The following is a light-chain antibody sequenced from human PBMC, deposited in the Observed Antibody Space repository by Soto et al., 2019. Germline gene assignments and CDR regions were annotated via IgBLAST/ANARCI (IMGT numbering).Light chain of an antibody. CDR2: EVS. CDR1: NSDVGSYNY. J-gene: IGLJ1*01. CDR3: RSYTSSSTL. Sequence: QSVLTQPASVSGSPGQSITISCTGTNSDVGSYNYVSWYQQHPGKAPKLMIYEVSDRPSGISSRFSGSKSGNTASLTISGLQTEDEADYYCRSYTSSSTLFGTGTKVTVL. V-gene: IGLV2-14*01.